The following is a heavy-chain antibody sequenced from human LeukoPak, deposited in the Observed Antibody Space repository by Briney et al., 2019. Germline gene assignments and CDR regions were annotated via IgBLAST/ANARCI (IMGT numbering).Heavy chain of an antibody. Sequence: GGSLRLSCAASGFTFSSYGMHWVRQAPGKGLEWVAVISYDGSNKYYADSVKGRFTISRDNSKNTLYLQMNSLRAEDTAVYYCAKEGLSSGWYYTYYYMDVWGKGTTVTVSS. D-gene: IGHD6-19*01. CDR2: ISYDGSNK. CDR3: AKEGLSSGWYYTYYYMDV. J-gene: IGHJ6*03. CDR1: GFTFSSYG. V-gene: IGHV3-30*18.